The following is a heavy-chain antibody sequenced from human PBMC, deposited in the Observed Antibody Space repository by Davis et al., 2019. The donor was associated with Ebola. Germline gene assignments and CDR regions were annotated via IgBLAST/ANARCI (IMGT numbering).Heavy chain of an antibody. CDR3: ARGEYDYIWGIYRYWFSGDY. CDR2: INSDGSST. V-gene: IGHV3-74*01. J-gene: IGHJ4*02. D-gene: IGHD3-16*02. CDR1: GFTFSSYW. Sequence: HTGGSLRLSCAASGFTFSSYWMHWVRHAPGKGLVWVSRINSDGSSTSYADSVKGRFTISRDNAKNTLYLQMNSLRAEDTAVYYCARGEYDYIWGIYRYWFSGDYWGQGTLVTVSS.